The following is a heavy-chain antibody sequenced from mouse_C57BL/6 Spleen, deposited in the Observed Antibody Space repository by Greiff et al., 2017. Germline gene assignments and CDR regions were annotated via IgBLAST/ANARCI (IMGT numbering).Heavy chain of an antibody. CDR1: GYTFTDYE. CDR2: IDPETGGT. CDR3: TRFDGSLRGYAIDN. D-gene: IGHD2-3*01. Sequence: QVQLQPSGAELVRPGASVTLSCKASGYTFTDYEMHWVKQTPVHGLEWIGAIDPETGGTAYNQKFKGKAILTADKSSSTAYMELRSLTSEDSAVYYCTRFDGSLRGYAIDNWGQGTSVTVSA. J-gene: IGHJ4*01. V-gene: IGHV1-15*01.